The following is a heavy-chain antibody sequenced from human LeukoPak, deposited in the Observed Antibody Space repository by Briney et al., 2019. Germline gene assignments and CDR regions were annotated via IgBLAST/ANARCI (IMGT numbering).Heavy chain of an antibody. CDR2: ISYDGSNK. CDR1: GFTFSSHG. J-gene: IGHJ4*02. D-gene: IGHD6-19*01. CDR3: ARDPPSSGWYPYY. Sequence: PGGTLRLSCGASGFTFSSHGMNGGRQAPGKGLEWVAVISYDGSNKYYADSVKGRFTISRDNSKNTLYLQMNSLRAEDTAVYYCARDPPSSGWYPYYWGQGTLVTVSS. V-gene: IGHV3-30*03.